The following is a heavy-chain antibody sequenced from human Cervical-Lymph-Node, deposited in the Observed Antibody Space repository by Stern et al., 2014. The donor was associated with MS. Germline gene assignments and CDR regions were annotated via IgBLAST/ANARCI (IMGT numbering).Heavy chain of an antibody. CDR1: GFIFSAYY. J-gene: IGHJ4*02. CDR2: ISSRDGTI. CDR3: ARAGGSEDDF. Sequence: VQLVESVGGLVKPVESLRLSCAASGFIFSAYYLNWIRQAPGKGLEWLSYISSRDGTIYYADSVKGRFTISRDNAKKSLYLHMNSLRAEDTAVYYCARAGGSEDDFWGQGTLVTVSS. V-gene: IGHV3-11*01. D-gene: IGHD3-10*01.